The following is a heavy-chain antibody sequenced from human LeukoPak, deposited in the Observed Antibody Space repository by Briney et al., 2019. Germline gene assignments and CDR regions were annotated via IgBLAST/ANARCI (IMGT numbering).Heavy chain of an antibody. J-gene: IGHJ4*02. CDR3: VKEFAFSSSPFDS. CDR1: GFTFSDYT. Sequence: GGSLRLSCAASGFTFSDYTMHWVRQPPGKGLEWVALISWDGVTTYYGDSVKGRFTISRDNTRNSLHLQMNSLRSEDTALYYCVKEFAFSSSPFDSWGQGTLLRVSS. D-gene: IGHD6-6*01. CDR2: ISWDGVTT. V-gene: IGHV3-43*01.